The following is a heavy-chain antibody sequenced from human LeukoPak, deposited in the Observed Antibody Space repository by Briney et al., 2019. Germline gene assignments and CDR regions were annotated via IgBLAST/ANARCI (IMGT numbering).Heavy chain of an antibody. J-gene: IGHJ4*02. V-gene: IGHV3-21*01. CDR2: ISSSSSYI. Sequence: GGSLRPSCAASAFTFSSYSMNCVRQAPGKGLEWLSSISSSSSYIYYAGSVKGRFTISRGNAKNSLYLQMNSLRAEDTAVYYCARDPNLTGYRRLPEGFDYWGQGTLVTVSS. CDR3: ARDPNLTGYRRLPEGFDY. CDR1: AFTFSSYS. D-gene: IGHD3-9*01.